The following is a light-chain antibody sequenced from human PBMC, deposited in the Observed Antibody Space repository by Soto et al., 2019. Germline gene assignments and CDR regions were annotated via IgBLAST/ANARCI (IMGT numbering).Light chain of an antibody. J-gene: IGLJ1*01. V-gene: IGLV2-23*01. CDR3: CSYAGSNTYV. Sequence: QSALTQPRSVSGSPGQSVTISCTGTSSDVGSYNLVSWYQQHPGKAPKVMIYEGSKRPSGVSNRFSGSKSGNTASLTISGLQAEDEADYYCCSYAGSNTYVFGTGTKVTVL. CDR1: SSDVGSYNL. CDR2: EGS.